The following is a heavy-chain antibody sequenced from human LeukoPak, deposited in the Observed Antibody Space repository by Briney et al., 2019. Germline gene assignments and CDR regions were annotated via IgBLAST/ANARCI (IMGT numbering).Heavy chain of an antibody. CDR1: GFTFSSYW. D-gene: IGHD3-3*01. J-gene: IGHJ6*03. CDR2: IKQDGSEK. CDR3: ARVSTMFEWAYYYYMDV. Sequence: SGGSLRLSCAASGFTFSSYWMSWVRQAPGKGLEWVANIKQDGSEKYYVDSVKGRFTISRDNAKNSLYLQMNSLRAEDTAVYYCARVSTMFEWAYYYYMDVWGKGTTVTVSS. V-gene: IGHV3-7*01.